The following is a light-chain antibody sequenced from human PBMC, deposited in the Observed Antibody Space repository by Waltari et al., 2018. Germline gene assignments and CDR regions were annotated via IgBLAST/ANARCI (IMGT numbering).Light chain of an antibody. V-gene: IGKV1-NL1*01. CDR2: AAS. CDR3: QQYYSTPPDT. Sequence: DIQMTQSPSSLSASVGARVTITCRASQGISNSLAWYQQKPGKAPKLLLYAASRLESGVPSRFSGSGSGTDYTLTISSLQPEDFATYYCQQYYSTPPDTFGQGTKLEIK. CDR1: QGISNS. J-gene: IGKJ2*01.